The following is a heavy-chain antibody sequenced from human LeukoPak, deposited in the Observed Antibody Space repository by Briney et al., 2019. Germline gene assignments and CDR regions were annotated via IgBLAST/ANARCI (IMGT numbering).Heavy chain of an antibody. J-gene: IGHJ3*02. CDR3: ATSGYPAGAFDI. CDR2: INHSGST. CDR1: GGSISSYY. Sequence: SPSETLSLTCTVSGGSISSYYWSWIRQPPGKGLEWIGEINHSGSTNYNPSLKSRVTISVDTSKNQFSLKLSSVTAADTAVYYCATSGYPAGAFDIWGQGTMVTVSS. D-gene: IGHD5-12*01. V-gene: IGHV4-34*01.